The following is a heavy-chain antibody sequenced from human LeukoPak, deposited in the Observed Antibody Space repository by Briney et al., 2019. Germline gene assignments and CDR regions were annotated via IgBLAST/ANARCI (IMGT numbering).Heavy chain of an antibody. CDR2: ISSGSSFI. CDR1: GFTSSSYT. J-gene: IGHJ4*02. D-gene: IGHD1/OR15-1a*01. Sequence: GGSLRLSCAASGFTSSSYTINWARQAPGKGLEWVSSISSGSSFIYYADSVKGRFTISRDNSKNSLSLQLSSLRAEDTAVYYCAVSLTTGGIFDYWGQGTLVTVSS. V-gene: IGHV3-21*01. CDR3: AVSLTTGGIFDY.